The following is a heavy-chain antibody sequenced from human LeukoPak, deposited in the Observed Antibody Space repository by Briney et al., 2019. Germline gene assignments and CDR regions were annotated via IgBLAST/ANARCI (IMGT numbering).Heavy chain of an antibody. V-gene: IGHV4-59*01. J-gene: IGHJ4*02. CDR1: GGSISSYY. CDR3: AGSGGGGYFDY. CDR2: IYYSGST. D-gene: IGHD3-16*01. Sequence: PSETLSLTCTVSGGSISSYYWSWIRQPPGKGLEWIGYIYYSGSTNYNPSLKSRVTISVDTSKNQFSLKLSSVTAADTAVYYCAGSGGGGYFDYWGQGTLVTVSS.